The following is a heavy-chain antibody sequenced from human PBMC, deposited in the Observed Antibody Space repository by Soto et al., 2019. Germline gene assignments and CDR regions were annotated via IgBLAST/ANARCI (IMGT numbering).Heavy chain of an antibody. V-gene: IGHV4-34*01. CDR3: ARDHLQGFIVLAVVGHFDY. Sequence: SETLSLTCTVYGGSFSGYSWSWIRQPPGKGLECIGEINQSGNANYNPSLKSRVTISVDTSKNQFSLKLSSVTAADTAVYYCARDHLQGFIVLAVVGHFDYWGKGATVTVSS. D-gene: IGHD2-15*01. CDR2: INQSGNA. CDR1: GGSFSGYS. J-gene: IGHJ4*02.